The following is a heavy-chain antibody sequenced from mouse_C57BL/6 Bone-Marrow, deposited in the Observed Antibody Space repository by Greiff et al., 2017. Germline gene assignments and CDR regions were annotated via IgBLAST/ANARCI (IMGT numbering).Heavy chain of an antibody. CDR3: TTDYDGDY. CDR1: GFNIKDDY. J-gene: IGHJ2*01. V-gene: IGHV14-4*01. Sequence: EVQLQQSGAELVRPGASVKLSCTASGFNIKDDYMHWVKQRPEQGLEWIGWIDPENGDTEYASKFQGKATITADTSSNTAYLQLSSLTSEDTAVYYCTTDYDGDYWGQGTTLTVSS. CDR2: IDPENGDT. D-gene: IGHD2-4*01.